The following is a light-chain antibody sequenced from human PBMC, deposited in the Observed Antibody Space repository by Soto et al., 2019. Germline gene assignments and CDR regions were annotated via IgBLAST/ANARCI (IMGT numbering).Light chain of an antibody. J-gene: IGLJ2*01. V-gene: IGLV2-23*01. Sequence: QSALTQPGSVSGSPGQSITISCTGTSSDVGSYNLVSWYQQHPGKAPKLMIYEGSKRPSGVSNRFSGSKSGNTASLTISGLQAEDEADYYCCSYAGSSTPVVFGGGTQLTVL. CDR3: CSYAGSSTPVV. CDR2: EGS. CDR1: SSDVGSYNL.